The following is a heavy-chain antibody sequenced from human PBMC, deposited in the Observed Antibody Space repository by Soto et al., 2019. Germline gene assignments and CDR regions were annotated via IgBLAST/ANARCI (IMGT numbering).Heavy chain of an antibody. V-gene: IGHV3-30-3*01. Sequence: QVQLVESGGGVVQPGRSLRLSCAASGFTFSSYAMHWVRQAPGKGLEWVAVISYDGSNKYYADSVKGRFTISRDNSKNTLYLQMHSLRAEDTAVYYCARDYYRFNSGYGFSMDVCGQGTTVTVSS. D-gene: IGHD5-12*01. CDR2: ISYDGSNK. J-gene: IGHJ6*02. CDR3: ARDYYRFNSGYGFSMDV. CDR1: GFTFSSYA.